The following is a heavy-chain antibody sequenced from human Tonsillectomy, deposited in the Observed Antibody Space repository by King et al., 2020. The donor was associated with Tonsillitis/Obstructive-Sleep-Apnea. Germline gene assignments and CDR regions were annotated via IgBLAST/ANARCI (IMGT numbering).Heavy chain of an antibody. D-gene: IGHD3-22*01. CDR1: GFTFSRYA. Sequence: VQLVESGGGVVQPGRSLRLSCAASGFTFSRYAIHWVRQGPGKGLEWVAVISYDGSNKYYADSVEGRFTISRDNSKNTLYLQMNSLGAEDTAMYYCAREGIYDTSGYADAFDIWGQGTNVTVSS. CDR3: AREGIYDTSGYADAFDI. V-gene: IGHV3-30*04. J-gene: IGHJ3*02. CDR2: ISYDGSNK.